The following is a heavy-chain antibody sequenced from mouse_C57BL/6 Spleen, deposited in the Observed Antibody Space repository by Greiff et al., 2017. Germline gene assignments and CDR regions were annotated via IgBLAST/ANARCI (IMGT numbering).Heavy chain of an antibody. D-gene: IGHD4-1*01. J-gene: IGHJ2*01. CDR2: INYDGSST. V-gene: IGHV5-16*01. Sequence: EVNVVESEGGLVQPGSSMKLSCTASGFTFSDYYMAWVRQVPEKGLEWVANINYDGSSTYYLDSLKSRFILSRDNAKNILYLQMSSLKSEDTATYYCARDLTGIFDYWGQGTTLTVSS. CDR1: GFTFSDYY. CDR3: ARDLTGIFDY.